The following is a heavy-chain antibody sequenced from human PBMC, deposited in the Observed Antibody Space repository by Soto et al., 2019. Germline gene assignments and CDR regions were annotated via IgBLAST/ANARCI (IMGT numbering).Heavy chain of an antibody. J-gene: IGHJ5*02. D-gene: IGHD6-13*01. V-gene: IGHV4-30-4*01. CDR3: ARTSGIAAAGNWFDP. CDR1: GGSISSGDYY. Sequence: SETLSLTCTVSGGSISSGDYYWSWIRQPPGKGLEWIGYIYYSGSTYYNPSLKSRVTISVDTSKNQFSLKLSSVTAADTAVYYCARTSGIAAAGNWFDPWGQGTLVTVSS. CDR2: IYYSGST.